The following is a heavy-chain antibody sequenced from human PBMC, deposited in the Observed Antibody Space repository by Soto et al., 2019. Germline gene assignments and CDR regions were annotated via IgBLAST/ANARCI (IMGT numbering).Heavy chain of an antibody. D-gene: IGHD6-13*01. V-gene: IGHV4-39*01. J-gene: IGHJ4*02. CDR2: IYYSGST. Sequence: PSETLSLTCTVSGGSISSSSYYWGWIRQPPGKGLEWIGSIYYSGSTYYNPSLKSRVTISVDTSKNQFSLKLSSVTAADTAVYYCARPLAAAGHLDYWGQGTLVTVSS. CDR1: GGSISSSSYY. CDR3: ARPLAAAGHLDY.